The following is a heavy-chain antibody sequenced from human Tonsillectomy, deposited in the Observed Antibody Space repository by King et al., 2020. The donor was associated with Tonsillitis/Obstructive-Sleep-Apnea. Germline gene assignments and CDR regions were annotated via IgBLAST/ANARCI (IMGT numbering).Heavy chain of an antibody. CDR2: IYYSGNT. V-gene: IGHV4-59*12. CDR3: ARGYYYASSGYSYLNCNWFDP. Sequence: QLQESGPGLVKSSETLSLTCSVSGGSISSYYWTWIRQPPGKGLEWIGYIYYSGNTNYNPSLKSRVTISVDTSKNQFSLKLSSVTAADTAVYYCARGYYYASSGYSYLNCNWFDPWGQGTLVTGFS. J-gene: IGHJ5*02. D-gene: IGHD3-22*01. CDR1: GGSISSYY.